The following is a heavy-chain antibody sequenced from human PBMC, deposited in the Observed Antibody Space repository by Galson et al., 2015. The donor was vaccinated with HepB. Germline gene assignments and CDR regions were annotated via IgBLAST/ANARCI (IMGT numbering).Heavy chain of an antibody. CDR2: INANSGGT. CDR1: GYTFTGFY. CDR3: ARGRSSFASYTTGWSGLDWFEP. V-gene: IGHV1-2*06. Sequence: SVKVSCKASGYTFTGFYIDWVRQAPGQGLEWMGRINANSGGTNYGQKFQGRVTLTRDTSLRTAYMELNRLRSDDTALYYCARGRSSFASYTTGWSGLDWFEPWGQGTLVIVSS. D-gene: IGHD6-19*01. J-gene: IGHJ5*02.